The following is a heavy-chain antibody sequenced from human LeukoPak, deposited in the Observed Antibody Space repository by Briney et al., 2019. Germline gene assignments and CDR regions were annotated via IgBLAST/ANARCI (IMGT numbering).Heavy chain of an antibody. CDR1: GFTFSSYS. D-gene: IGHD6-13*01. Sequence: GGSLRLSCAASGFTFSSYSMNWVRQAPGKGLEWVSYISSSSSTIYYADSVKGRFTISRDNAKNSLYLQMNSLRAEDTAVYYCARRMAAAAGTLSDYWGQGTLVTVSS. V-gene: IGHV3-48*01. CDR2: ISSSSSTI. J-gene: IGHJ4*02. CDR3: ARRMAAAAGTLSDY.